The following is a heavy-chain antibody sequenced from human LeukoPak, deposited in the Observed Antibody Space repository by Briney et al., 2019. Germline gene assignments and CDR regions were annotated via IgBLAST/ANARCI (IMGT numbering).Heavy chain of an antibody. CDR3: ASGSDSSGSRTGQWFDP. CDR2: INHSESN. V-gene: IGHV4-34*01. J-gene: IGHJ5*02. Sequence: TPSETLSLTCAVYGGSFSGWYWSWIRQPPGRGREWIGEINHSESNNYNPTHKGPVNIPVDTSKDHFYLKLSSVTAADTAVYYCASGSDSSGSRTGQWFDPWGQGTLVTVSS. D-gene: IGHD3-22*01. CDR1: GGSFSGWY.